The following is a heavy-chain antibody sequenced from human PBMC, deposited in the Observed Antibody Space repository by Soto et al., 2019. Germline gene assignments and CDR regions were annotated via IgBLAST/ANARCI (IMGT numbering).Heavy chain of an antibody. CDR3: ASQAHADNWNYGGYYYYGMDV. CDR1: GGSISSSSYY. D-gene: IGHD1-7*01. CDR2: IYYSGST. J-gene: IGHJ6*02. Sequence: PSETLSLTCTVSGGSISSSSYYWGWIRQPPGKGQEWIGSIYYSGSTYYNPSLKSRVTISVDTSKNQFSLKLSSVTAADTAVYYCASQAHADNWNYGGYYYYGMDVWGQGTTVTVSS. V-gene: IGHV4-39*01.